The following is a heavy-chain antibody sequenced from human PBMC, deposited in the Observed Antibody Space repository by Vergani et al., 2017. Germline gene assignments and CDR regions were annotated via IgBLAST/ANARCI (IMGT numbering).Heavy chain of an antibody. CDR2: ISGSGGST. J-gene: IGHJ4*02. V-gene: IGHV3-23*01. CDR3: AKVRRGDIVVVPASIFDY. CDR1: GFTFSSYA. Sequence: EVQLLESGGGLVQPGGSLRLPCAASGFTFSSYAMSWVRQAPGKGLEWVSAISGSGGSTYYADSVKGRFTISRDNSKNTLYLQMNSLRAEDTAVYYCAKVRRGDIVVVPASIFDYWGQGTLVTVSS. D-gene: IGHD2-2*01.